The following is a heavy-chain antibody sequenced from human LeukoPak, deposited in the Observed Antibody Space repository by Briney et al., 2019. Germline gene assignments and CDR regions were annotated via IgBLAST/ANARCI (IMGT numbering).Heavy chain of an antibody. Sequence: QPGGPLRLSCAASGVTCSSYAMSWVRQAPGKGLEWVSATSGSGGGTYYADSVKGRFPISRDNSKNTLYLQMNSLRAEDTAVYYCAKGQGSGYYYPYYFDYWGQGTLVTVSS. CDR3: AKGQGSGYYYPYYFDY. CDR1: GVTCSSYA. V-gene: IGHV3-23*01. J-gene: IGHJ4*02. D-gene: IGHD3-22*01. CDR2: TSGSGGGT.